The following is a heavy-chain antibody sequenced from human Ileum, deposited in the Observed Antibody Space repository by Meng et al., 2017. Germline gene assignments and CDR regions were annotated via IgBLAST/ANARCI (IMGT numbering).Heavy chain of an antibody. CDR2: ISGDGSST. CDR1: GVTFSSYS. V-gene: IGHV3-64*02. Sequence: GESLKISCAASGVTFSSYSTHWVRQAPGKGLESVSAISGDGSSTYYADSVKGRFTISRDNSKNTLYLHMGRLRTEDTAVYYCAREDKGDYDYWGQGTLVTVSS. D-gene: IGHD2-21*01. CDR3: AREDKGDYDY. J-gene: IGHJ4*02.